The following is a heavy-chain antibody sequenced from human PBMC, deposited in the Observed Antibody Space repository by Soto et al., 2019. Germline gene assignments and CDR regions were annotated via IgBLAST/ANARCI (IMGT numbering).Heavy chain of an antibody. J-gene: IGHJ4*02. V-gene: IGHV3-64D*06. CDR1: GCTFSSYA. CDR3: VKDSYYDSSGYYYDY. D-gene: IGHD3-22*01. Sequence: GSLRRAGSGSGCTFSSYAMHWVRQAAGKGLEYVSAISSNGGSTYYADSVKGRFTISRDNSKNTLYLQMSSLRAEDTAVYYCVKDSYYDSSGYYYDYWGQGTLVTVSS. CDR2: ISSNGGST.